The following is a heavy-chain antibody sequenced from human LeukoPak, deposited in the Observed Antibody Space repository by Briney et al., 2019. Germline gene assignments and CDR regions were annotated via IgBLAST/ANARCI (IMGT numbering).Heavy chain of an antibody. CDR1: GFTFSDYY. D-gene: IGHD4-23*01. V-gene: IGHV3-11*01. CDR3: ARDRGNSDPGDWFDS. CDR2: IRGSGSTV. Sequence: GSLRLSCAASGFTFSDYYMSWIRQAPGKGIEWISYIRGSGSTVYYAASVRGRFTISRDNAKNSLFLQMNSLRAEDTAVYYCARDRGNSDPGDWFDSWGQGTLVTVSS. J-gene: IGHJ5*01.